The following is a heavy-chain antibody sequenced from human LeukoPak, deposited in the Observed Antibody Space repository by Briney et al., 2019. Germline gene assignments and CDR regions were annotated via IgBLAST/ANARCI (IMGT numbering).Heavy chain of an antibody. V-gene: IGHV3-23*01. CDR3: STYKQVLLPFES. CDR1: GFTLSTFV. Sequence: GGSLRVSCADSGFTLSTFVMCRVRQTLGEGVGCGSSIFPRSGEIHYVESVRGRFTLSRDNSKSTLSLKMKSVRAVDTAILYFSTYKQVLLPFESWGQGTLVTVSS. D-gene: IGHD2-8*02. J-gene: IGHJ4*02. CDR2: IFPRSGEI.